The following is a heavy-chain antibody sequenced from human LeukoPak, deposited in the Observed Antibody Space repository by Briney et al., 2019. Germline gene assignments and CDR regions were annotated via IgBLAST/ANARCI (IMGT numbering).Heavy chain of an antibody. J-gene: IGHJ4*02. V-gene: IGHV3-23*01. CDR3: ATANPTPRGINFDY. CDR2: INSGDYCT. D-gene: IGHD3-10*01. Sequence: GGSLRLSCAASGFTFRTSAMSWVRQAPGKGLQWLSSINSGDYCTLYADSVKGRFTISRDSSKKILYLQMNSLRTDDTAIYFCATANPTPRGINFDYWGQGTLVTVSS. CDR1: GFTFRTSA.